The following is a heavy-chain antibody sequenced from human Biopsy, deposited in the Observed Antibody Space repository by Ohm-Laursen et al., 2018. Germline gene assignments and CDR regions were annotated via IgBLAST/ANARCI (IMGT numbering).Heavy chain of an antibody. J-gene: IGHJ5*02. CDR3: ARHPTGFWFDP. CDR2: IYNSETT. V-gene: IGHV4-39*01. CDR1: GDSIRTSTTYY. Sequence: GTLSLTCTVSGDSIRTSTTYYWAWLRQPPGKGLEWIGSIYNSETTFYNPSLKSRVAISVDTSTNQFSLKVSSVTAADTALYYCARHPTGFWFDPWGHGTLVTVSS.